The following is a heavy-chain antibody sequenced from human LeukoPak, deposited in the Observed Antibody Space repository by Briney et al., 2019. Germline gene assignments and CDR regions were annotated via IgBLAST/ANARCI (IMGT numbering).Heavy chain of an antibody. V-gene: IGHV1-69*13. CDR1: GYTFTGYY. CDR3: ARMCCGGDFLLDV. Sequence: GASVKVSCKASGYTFTGYYMHWVRQAPGQGLEWMGGIIPISGTTNYAQKFRGRVTITADESTSTAYMEVSSLRSEDTAVYYCARMCCGGDFLLDVWGKGTTVTISS. CDR2: IIPISGTT. J-gene: IGHJ6*04. D-gene: IGHD2-21*02.